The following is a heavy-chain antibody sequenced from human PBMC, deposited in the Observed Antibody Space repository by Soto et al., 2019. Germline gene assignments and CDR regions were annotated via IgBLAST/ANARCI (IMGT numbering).Heavy chain of an antibody. CDR1: GVTGSSNY. Sequence: GGAVKRSCAASGVTGSSNYMSWVRQAPGKGLEWVSVIYSGGSTFYADSVKGRFTISRDNSKNMVYLQMNRMRAEDTAVYYCAREWPHLDCWGQGTLVTVSS. J-gene: IGHJ4*02. CDR2: IYSGGST. V-gene: IGHV3-53*01. CDR3: AREWPHLDC.